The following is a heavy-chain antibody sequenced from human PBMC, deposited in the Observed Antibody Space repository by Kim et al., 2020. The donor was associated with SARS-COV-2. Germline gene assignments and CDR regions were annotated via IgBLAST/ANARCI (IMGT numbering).Heavy chain of an antibody. D-gene: IGHD2-8*01. V-gene: IGHV1-69*13. CDR2: IIPIFGTA. J-gene: IGHJ4*02. Sequence: SVKVSCKASGGTFSSYAISWVRQAPGQGLEWMGGIIPIFGTANYAQKFQGRVTITADESTSTAYMELSSLRSEDTAVYYCARSVILMYYFDYWGQGTLVTVSS. CDR1: GGTFSSYA. CDR3: ARSVILMYYFDY.